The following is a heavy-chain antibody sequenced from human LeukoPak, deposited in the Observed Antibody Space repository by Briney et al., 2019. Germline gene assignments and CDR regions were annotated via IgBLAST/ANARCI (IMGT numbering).Heavy chain of an antibody. Sequence: GGSLRLSCAASGFTFSIYSMNWLRQAPGKGLEWVSSISSSSSYIYYADSVKGRFTISRDNAKNSLYLQMNSLRAEDTAVYYCASPFGGVIADYWGQGTLVTVSS. V-gene: IGHV3-21*01. D-gene: IGHD3-16*02. J-gene: IGHJ4*02. CDR3: ASPFGGVIADY. CDR1: GFTFSIYS. CDR2: ISSSSSYI.